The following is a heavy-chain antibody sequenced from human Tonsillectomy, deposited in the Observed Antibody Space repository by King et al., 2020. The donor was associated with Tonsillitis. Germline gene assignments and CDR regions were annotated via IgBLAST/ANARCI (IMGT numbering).Heavy chain of an antibody. CDR2: IYYSGST. CDR3: AEAGRDHYVSRGYYPGIAFDY. Sequence: VQLQESGPGLVKPSQTLSLTCAVSGGSISSGGYSWSWIRQSPGKGLEWIGYIYYSGSTHYNPSLKSRVTISVDTSKNQFSLKLSSVTAADTAVYYCAEAGRDHYVSRGYYPGIAFDYWGQGTLVTVSP. J-gene: IGHJ4*02. CDR1: GGSISSGGYS. D-gene: IGHD3-22*01. V-gene: IGHV4-30-4*07.